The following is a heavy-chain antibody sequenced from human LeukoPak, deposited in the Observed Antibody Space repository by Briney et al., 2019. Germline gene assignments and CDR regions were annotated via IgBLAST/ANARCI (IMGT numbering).Heavy chain of an antibody. J-gene: IGHJ4*02. V-gene: IGHV3-7*01. CDR1: GFTFSSYW. CDR3: ARDLVSDTSGWYGGY. Sequence: GGSLRLSCAASGFTFSSYWMNWVRQAPGKGLEWVANIKQDGSEKNYVDSVRGRFTISRDNAKNSLYLQMNSLRAEDTAVYYCARDLVSDTSGWYGGYWGQGTLVTVSS. D-gene: IGHD6-19*01. CDR2: IKQDGSEK.